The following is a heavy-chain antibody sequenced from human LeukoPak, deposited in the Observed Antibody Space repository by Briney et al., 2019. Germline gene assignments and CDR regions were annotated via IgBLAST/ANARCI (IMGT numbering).Heavy chain of an antibody. D-gene: IGHD3-22*01. CDR3: ARVSVVVSSLAFDY. CDR1: GYTFTSYD. Sequence: ASVKVSCKASGYTFTSYDINWVRQATGQGLEWMGWMNPNSGNTGYAQKFQGRVTMTRNTSISTAYMELSSLRSEDTAVYYCARVSVVVSSLAFDYWGQGTLVTVSS. J-gene: IGHJ4*02. CDR2: MNPNSGNT. V-gene: IGHV1-8*01.